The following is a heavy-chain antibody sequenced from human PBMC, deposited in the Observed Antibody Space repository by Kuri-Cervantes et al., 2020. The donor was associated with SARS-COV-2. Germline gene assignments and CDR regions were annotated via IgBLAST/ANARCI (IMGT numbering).Heavy chain of an antibody. V-gene: IGHV5-10-1*01. CDR2: IDPSDSYT. CDR1: GYSFTSYW. CDR3: ARRGYGSGWYEGDLDC. D-gene: IGHD6-19*01. J-gene: IGHJ4*02. Sequence: GESLKISCKGSGYSFTSYWISWVRQMPGKGLEWMGRIDPSDSYTNYSPSFQGHVTISADKSISTAYLQWSSLKASDTAMYYCARRGYGSGWYEGDLDCWGQGTLVTVSS.